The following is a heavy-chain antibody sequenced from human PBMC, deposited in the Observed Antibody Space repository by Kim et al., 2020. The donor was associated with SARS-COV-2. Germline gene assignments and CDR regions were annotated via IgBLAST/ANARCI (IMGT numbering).Heavy chain of an antibody. Sequence: SETLSLTCAVYGGSFSGYQWSWIRQSPGKGLEWMGQINDSGSTNYNPYLKSQVTISVDTTTNHFPLKLTSVTAADTAVYYCSAGVPGYWGQGTQGTIAT. CDR3: SAGVPGY. V-gene: IGHV4-34*01. J-gene: IGHJ4*02. CDR2: INDSGST. CDR1: GGSFSGYQ. D-gene: IGHD3-10*01.